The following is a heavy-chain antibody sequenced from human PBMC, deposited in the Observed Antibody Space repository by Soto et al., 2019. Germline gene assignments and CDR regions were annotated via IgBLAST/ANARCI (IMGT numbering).Heavy chain of an antibody. CDR1: GDSVSSNSAA. Sequence: QSQTLSLTCAISGDSVSSNSAAWNWIRQSPSRGLEWLGRTYYRSKWYNDYAVSVKSRITINPDTSKNQFSLQLNSVTPEDTAVYYCARYYGSGSYPYPPDFDYWGQGTLVTVSS. V-gene: IGHV6-1*01. D-gene: IGHD3-10*01. J-gene: IGHJ4*02. CDR2: TYYRSKWYN. CDR3: ARYYGSGSYPYPPDFDY.